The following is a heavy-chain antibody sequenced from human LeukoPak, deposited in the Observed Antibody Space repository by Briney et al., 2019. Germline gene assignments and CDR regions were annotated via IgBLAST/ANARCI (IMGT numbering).Heavy chain of an antibody. J-gene: IGHJ5*02. CDR1: GYTFTGYY. CDR3: ARGPLEYCSGGSCYSGRNWFDP. D-gene: IGHD2-15*01. Sequence: ASVKVSCKASGYTFTGYYMHWVRQAPGQGLEWMGWINPNSGGTNYAQKFQGRVTMTRDTSISTAYMELRRLRSDDTAVYYCARGPLEYCSGGSCYSGRNWFDPWGQGTLVTASS. V-gene: IGHV1-2*02. CDR2: INPNSGGT.